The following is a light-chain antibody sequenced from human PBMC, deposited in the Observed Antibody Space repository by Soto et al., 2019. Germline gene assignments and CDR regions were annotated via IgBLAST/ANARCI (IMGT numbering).Light chain of an antibody. CDR2: EVS. CDR1: SSDVGGYNF. CDR3: SSNAGSKNRYV. V-gene: IGLV2-8*01. J-gene: IGLJ1*01. Sequence: QSVLTQPPSASGSPGQSVTISCTGTSSDVGGYNFVSWYQQHPGKAPKLMIYEVSKRPSGVPDRFSGSKSGNTASLTVSGLQAEDEADYYCSSNAGSKNRYVFGTGTQLTVL.